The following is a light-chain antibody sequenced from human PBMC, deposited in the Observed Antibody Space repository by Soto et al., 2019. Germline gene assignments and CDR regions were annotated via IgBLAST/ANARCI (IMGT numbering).Light chain of an antibody. CDR1: SSNIGAGYD. CDR3: QSYDSSLSVV. Sequence: QSVLTQPPSVSGAPGQRVTISCTGSSSNIGAGYDVHWYQQLPGTAPKLLIYGNSNRPSGVPDRFSGSKSGTSASLAITGLQAEDEADYYCQSYDSSLSVVFGGGPKLPVL. J-gene: IGLJ2*01. CDR2: GNS. V-gene: IGLV1-40*01.